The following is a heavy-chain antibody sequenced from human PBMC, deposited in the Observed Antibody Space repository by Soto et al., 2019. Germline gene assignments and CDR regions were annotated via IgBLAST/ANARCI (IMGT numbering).Heavy chain of an antibody. CDR2: IKSKTDGGTT. J-gene: IGHJ3*02. V-gene: IGHV3-15*01. Sequence: AWSLRLSCAAFGVPCIKAWMRWVRPDPGKGLEWVSRIKSKTDGGTTDYAAPVKGRFTISRDDSKNTLYLQMNSLKTEDTAVYYCSTRVWFGELLVGAFDSWGQGTMVTVS. CDR3: STRVWFGELLVGAFDS. CDR1: GVPCIKAW. D-gene: IGHD3-10*01.